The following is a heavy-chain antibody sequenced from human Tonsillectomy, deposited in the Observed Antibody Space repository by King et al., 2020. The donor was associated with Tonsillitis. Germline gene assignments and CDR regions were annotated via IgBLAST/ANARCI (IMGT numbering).Heavy chain of an antibody. V-gene: IGHV4-39*01. CDR1: CGSVSSTSSY. J-gene: IGHJ3*02. CDR2: IYHSENT. D-gene: IGHD5-24*01. CDR3: AGGVVWDGFDI. Sequence: QLQESGPGLVKPSETLSLTFSVSCGSVSSTSSYWGLIRHPPGKGLEWIGRIYHSENTHYNPSLKSRVTVSVDTSKNQFSLKVRSVTAADTAVYYCAGGVVWDGFDILGHGTMVTVSS.